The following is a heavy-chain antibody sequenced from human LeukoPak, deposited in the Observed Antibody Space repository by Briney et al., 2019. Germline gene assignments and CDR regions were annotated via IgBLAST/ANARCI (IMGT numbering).Heavy chain of an antibody. CDR3: ALGDDGDYGHDFYYYYMDV. CDR2: IDAGNGNT. V-gene: IGHV1-3*03. D-gene: IGHD4-17*01. Sequence: ASVKVSCKASGYTFTSHAMHWVRQAPGQRLEWMGWIDAGNGNTKYSQEFQGRVTITRDTSASTAYMELSSLRSEDTAVYYCALGDDGDYGHDFYYYYMDVWGKGTTVTISS. CDR1: GYTFTSHA. J-gene: IGHJ6*03.